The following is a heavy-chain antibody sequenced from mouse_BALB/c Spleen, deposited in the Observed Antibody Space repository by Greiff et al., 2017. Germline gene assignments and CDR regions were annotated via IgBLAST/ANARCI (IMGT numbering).Heavy chain of an antibody. Sequence: EVKLMESGGGLVQPGGSLRLSCATSGFTFTDYYMSWVRQPPGKALEWLGFIRNKANGYTTEYSASVKGRFTISRDNSQSILYLQMNTLRAEDSATYYCARDRDYGSPYFDYWGQGTTLTVSS. CDR2: IRNKANGYTT. V-gene: IGHV7-3*02. D-gene: IGHD1-1*01. CDR1: GFTFTDYY. J-gene: IGHJ2*01. CDR3: ARDRDYGSPYFDY.